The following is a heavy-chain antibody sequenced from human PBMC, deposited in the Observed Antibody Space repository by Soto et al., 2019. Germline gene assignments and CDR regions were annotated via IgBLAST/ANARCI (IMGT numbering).Heavy chain of an antibody. CDR2: ISAYNGNT. Sequence: QVQLVQSGAEVKKPGASVKVSCKASGYTFTSYGISWVRQAPGQGLEWMGWISAYNGNTNYAQKLQGRVTMTTDTSTSTAYMELRSLRSDDTAVYSCARDSAFPLTTVENFDYWGQGTLVTVSS. D-gene: IGHD4-17*01. CDR1: GYTFTSYG. J-gene: IGHJ4*02. V-gene: IGHV1-18*01. CDR3: ARDSAFPLTTVENFDY.